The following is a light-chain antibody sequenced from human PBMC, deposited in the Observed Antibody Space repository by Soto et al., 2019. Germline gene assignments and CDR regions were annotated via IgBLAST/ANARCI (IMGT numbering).Light chain of an antibody. CDR2: GAS. CDR3: LHYKDWPRWT. V-gene: IGKV3-15*01. CDR1: QSIGNN. Sequence: EIVMTQSPATLSVSPGARATLSFRASQSIGNNLAWYQQQPGQAPRLLIYGASTTASGIPARFSGSGSGTEFTLTISSLQSEDFAVYYCLHYKDWPRWTFGQGTKVDIK. J-gene: IGKJ1*01.